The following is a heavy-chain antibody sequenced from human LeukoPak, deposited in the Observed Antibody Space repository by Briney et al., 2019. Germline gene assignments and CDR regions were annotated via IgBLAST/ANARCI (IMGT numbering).Heavy chain of an antibody. V-gene: IGHV4-4*02. CDR2: IYHSGST. D-gene: IGHD3-10*01. Sequence: SETLSLTCAVSGGSISSSNWWSWVRQPPGKGLEWIGEIYHSGSTSYNPSLKSRVTISVDKSKNQFSLKLSSVTAADTAVYYCARDRYGSGSYKDYWGQGTLVTVSS. J-gene: IGHJ4*02. CDR3: ARDRYGSGSYKDY. CDR1: GGSISSSNW.